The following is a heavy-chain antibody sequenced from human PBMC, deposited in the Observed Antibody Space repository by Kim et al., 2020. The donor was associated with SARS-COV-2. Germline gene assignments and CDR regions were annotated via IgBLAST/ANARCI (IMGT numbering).Heavy chain of an antibody. D-gene: IGHD1-26*01. CDR1: GGSISSSSYY. J-gene: IGHJ4*02. CDR2: IYYSGST. CDR3: ARRAYGSGNFDY. Sequence: SETLSLTCTVSGGSISSSSYYWGWIRQPPGKGLEWIGSIYYSGSTYYNPSLKSRVTITVDTSNNQFSLKLSSVTAADTAVYYCARRAYGSGNFDYWGQGTLVTVSS. V-gene: IGHV4-39*01.